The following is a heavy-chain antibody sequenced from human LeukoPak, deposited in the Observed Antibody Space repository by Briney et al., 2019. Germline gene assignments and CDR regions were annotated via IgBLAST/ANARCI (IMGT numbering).Heavy chain of an antibody. V-gene: IGHV4-61*05. D-gene: IGHD6-13*01. CDR1: GDSISSSYNY. CDR3: ARHALAAAGSAYYFDY. CDR2: IYYSGST. J-gene: IGHJ4*02. Sequence: SETLSLTCTVSGDSISSSYNYWGWIRQPPGKGLEWIGYIYYSGSTNYNPSLKSRVTISVDTSKNQFSLKLSSVTAADTAVYYCARHALAAAGSAYYFDYWGQGTLVTVSS.